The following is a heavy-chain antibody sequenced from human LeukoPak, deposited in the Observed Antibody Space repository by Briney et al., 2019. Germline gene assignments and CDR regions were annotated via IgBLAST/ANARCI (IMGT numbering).Heavy chain of an antibody. CDR1: GSSVTEIS. D-gene: IGHD1-26*01. Sequence: GASVKVSCKISGSSVTEISVHWVRQAPGKGLEWMGGFEPEYGETMYAQNFQGRVTMTEDTSTDTAYMELSSLRSEDTAVYYCATLGGLGATGGAFDIWGQGTMVTVSS. V-gene: IGHV1-24*01. J-gene: IGHJ3*02. CDR2: FEPEYGET. CDR3: ATLGGLGATGGAFDI.